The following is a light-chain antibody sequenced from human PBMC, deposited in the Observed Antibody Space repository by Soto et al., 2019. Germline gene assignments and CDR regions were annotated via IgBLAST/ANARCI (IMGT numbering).Light chain of an antibody. CDR3: QQSDNFPLT. CDR2: HAS. CDR1: QGIAKY. Sequence: DTQMPHSPSSLSASVGDRVTITCQASQGIAKYLHWYQQKPGKAPKLLIYHASNLQTGVPTRFSGSASGTDFTFTISRLPPDEAANYYCQQSDNFPLTFGGGTKMVI. V-gene: IGKV1-33*01. J-gene: IGKJ4*01.